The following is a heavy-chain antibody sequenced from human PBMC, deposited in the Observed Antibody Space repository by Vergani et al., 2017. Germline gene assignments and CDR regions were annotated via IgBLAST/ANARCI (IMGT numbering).Heavy chain of an antibody. CDR2: FSTSGSTI. CDR1: GFTFSDYY. CDR3: AREGFYDSRGDGYLDY. D-gene: IGHD3-22*01. Sequence: QVQLVESGGGLVKPGGSLRLSCAAFGFTFSDYYMSWIRQAPGKGLEWVSYFSTSGSTIYYADSVKGRFTISREHAKNSLYLQMNSLRAEDAAVYYCAREGFYDSRGDGYLDYWGQGTLVTVSS. V-gene: IGHV3-11*04. J-gene: IGHJ4*02.